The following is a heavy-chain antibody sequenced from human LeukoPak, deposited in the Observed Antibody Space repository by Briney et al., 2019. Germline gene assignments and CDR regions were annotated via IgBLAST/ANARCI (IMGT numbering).Heavy chain of an antibody. J-gene: IGHJ4*02. Sequence: PGGSLRLSCAASGFVFSSYAMSWVRQAPGKGLEWVSAISDSGGSTYYAVSVKGRFTISRDNSKNTLYLQMNSLRAEDTAVYYCAKSGGSYWRYYFDYWDQGTLVTVSS. CDR2: ISDSGGST. CDR3: AKSGGSYWRYYFDY. V-gene: IGHV3-23*01. CDR1: GFVFSSYA. D-gene: IGHD1-26*01.